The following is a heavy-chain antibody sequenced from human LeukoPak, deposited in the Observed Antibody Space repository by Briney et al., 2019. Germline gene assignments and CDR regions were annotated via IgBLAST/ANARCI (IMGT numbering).Heavy chain of an antibody. J-gene: IGHJ1*01. CDR3: ARAAHSSSWYIEYFQH. D-gene: IGHD6-13*01. CDR2: IKQDGSEK. CDR1: GFTFSSYW. Sequence: GGSLRLSCAASGFTFSSYWMSWVRQAPGKGLEWVANIKQDGSEKYYVDSVKGRFTISRDNAKNLLYLQMNSLRAEDTAVYYCARAAHSSSWYIEYFQHWGQGTLVTVSS. V-gene: IGHV3-7*01.